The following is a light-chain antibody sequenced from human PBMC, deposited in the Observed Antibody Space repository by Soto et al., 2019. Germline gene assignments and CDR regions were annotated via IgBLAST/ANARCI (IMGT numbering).Light chain of an antibody. Sequence: EIVLTQYPATLSLSPGERATLPCRASQSVSTYLAWYQQKPGQAPRLLIYDASNRATGIPARFSGSGSGTDFTLTISSLEPEDFAVYYWQQRSNWLTFGGGTKVEIK. V-gene: IGKV3-11*01. CDR2: DAS. CDR3: QQRSNWLT. J-gene: IGKJ4*01. CDR1: QSVSTY.